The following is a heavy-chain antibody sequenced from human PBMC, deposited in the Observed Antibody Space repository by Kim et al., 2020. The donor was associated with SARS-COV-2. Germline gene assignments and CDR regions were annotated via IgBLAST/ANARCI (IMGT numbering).Heavy chain of an antibody. Sequence: SETLSLTCAVYGGSFSGYYWSWIRQPPGKGLEWIGEINHSGSTNYNPSLKSRVTISVDTSKNQFSLKLSSVTAADTAVYYCARGSRDTAMVPIRYFVYWGQGTLVTVSS. D-gene: IGHD5-18*01. CDR1: GGSFSGYY. CDR2: INHSGST. V-gene: IGHV4-34*01. CDR3: ARGSRDTAMVPIRYFVY. J-gene: IGHJ4*02.